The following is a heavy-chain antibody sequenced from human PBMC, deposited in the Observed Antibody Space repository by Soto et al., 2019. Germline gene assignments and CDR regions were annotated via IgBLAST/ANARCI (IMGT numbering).Heavy chain of an antibody. CDR3: ASYIEGGGGRGY. CDR1: GGSITGYH. J-gene: IGHJ4*02. Sequence: QVQLQESGPGLVKPSETLSLTCTVSGGSITGYHWSWIRQPPGKGLAWIGYTHGSGITNYNPSLQSRVTISVDTSKTHFSLKLSSVTASDTAVYYCASYIEGGGGRGYWGQGHLLTVSS. V-gene: IGHV4-59*01. CDR2: THGSGIT. D-gene: IGHD1-26*01.